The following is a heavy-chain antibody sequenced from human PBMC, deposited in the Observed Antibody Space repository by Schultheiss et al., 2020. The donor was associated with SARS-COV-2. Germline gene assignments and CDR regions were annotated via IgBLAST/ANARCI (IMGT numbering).Heavy chain of an antibody. CDR3: AREAPTYDFWSGYYNNWFDP. CDR2: IYYSGST. Sequence: SETLSLTCTVSGGSISSSSYYWGWIRQHPGKGLEWIGYIYYSGSTYYNPSLKSRVTISVDTSKNQFSLKLSSVTAADTAVYYCAREAPTYDFWSGYYNNWFDPWGQGTLVTVSS. V-gene: IGHV4-31*03. J-gene: IGHJ5*02. CDR1: GGSISSSSYY. D-gene: IGHD3-3*01.